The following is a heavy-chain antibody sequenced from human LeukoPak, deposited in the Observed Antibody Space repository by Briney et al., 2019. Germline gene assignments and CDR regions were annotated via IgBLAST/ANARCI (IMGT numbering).Heavy chain of an antibody. CDR2: ISGSGGST. CDR1: GFTFSSYA. D-gene: IGHD3-10*01. CDR3: AKADNGELWPPSPFDP. Sequence: PGGSLRLSCAASGFTFSSYAMSWVRQAPGKGLEWVSAISGSGGSTYYADSVKGRFTISRDNSKNTLYLQMNSLRAEDTAVYYCAKADNGELWPPSPFDPWGQGTLVTVSS. V-gene: IGHV3-23*01. J-gene: IGHJ5*02.